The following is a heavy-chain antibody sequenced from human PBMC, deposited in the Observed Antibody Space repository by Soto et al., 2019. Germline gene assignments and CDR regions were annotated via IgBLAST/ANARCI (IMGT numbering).Heavy chain of an antibody. Sequence: QVQLVESGGGVVQPGRSLRLSCAASGFTFSPDGMHWVRQAPGKGLEWVAVISYDGSYKYYADSVKGRFAICRDNSKNTLYLQMNTSRAEDTAVYYCAKEVHYCAIDYWGQGTLVTVSS. CDR2: ISYDGSYK. CDR3: AKEVHYCAIDY. D-gene: IGHD4-17*01. V-gene: IGHV3-30*18. CDR1: GFTFSPDG. J-gene: IGHJ4*02.